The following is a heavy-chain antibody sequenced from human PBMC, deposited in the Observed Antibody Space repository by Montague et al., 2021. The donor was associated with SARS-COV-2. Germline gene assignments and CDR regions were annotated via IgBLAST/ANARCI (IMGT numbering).Heavy chain of an antibody. CDR2: IYHSGST. CDR3: ASRGAGCFGSNPERFDY. Sequence: SETLSLTCTVSGGSISSSSYYWGWIRQPPGKGLEWIGEIYHSGSTNYNPSLKSRVTISVDKSKNQFSLKLSSVTAADTAVYYCASRGAGCFGSNPERFDYWGQGTLVTVSS. CDR1: GGSISSSSYY. D-gene: IGHD3-10*01. J-gene: IGHJ4*02. V-gene: IGHV4-39*07.